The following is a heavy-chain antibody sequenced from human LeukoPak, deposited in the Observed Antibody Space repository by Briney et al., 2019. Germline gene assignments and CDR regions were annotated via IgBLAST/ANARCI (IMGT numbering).Heavy chain of an antibody. CDR1: GFTFTAYW. CDR2: INRDGSVK. Sequence: GGSLRLSCAASGFTFTAYWMSWVRQTPEKGLEFVANINRDGSVKNYVDSVKGRFTISRDNAKKSLFLELNSLRADDTALYYCAGDPESSAFDLWGQGTLVTVSS. J-gene: IGHJ4*02. V-gene: IGHV3-7*01. CDR3: AGDPESSAFDL.